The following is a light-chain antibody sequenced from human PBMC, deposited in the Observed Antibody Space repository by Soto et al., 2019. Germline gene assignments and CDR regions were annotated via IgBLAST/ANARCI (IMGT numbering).Light chain of an antibody. CDR1: TSNIGSHS. CDR3: ATWDDNLKGV. CDR2: TNN. V-gene: IGLV1-44*01. J-gene: IGLJ1*01. Sequence: QAVVTQPPSASGTPGQKVTISCSGSTSNIGSHSVNWFRHLPGTAPKLLIITNNQRPSGVPDRFSGYKSGTSASLVISGLQSEDEADYYCATWDDNLKGVFGTGTKLTVL.